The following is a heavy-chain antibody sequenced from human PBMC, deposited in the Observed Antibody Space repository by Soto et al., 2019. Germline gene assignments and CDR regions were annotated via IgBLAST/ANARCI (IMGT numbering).Heavy chain of an antibody. V-gene: IGHV1-46*03. CDR1: GYTFTSYY. D-gene: IGHD1-26*01. Sequence: GASVKVSCKASGYTFTSYYMHWVRQAPGQGLEWMGIINPSGGSTSYAQKFQGRVTMTRDTSTSTVYMELSSLRSEDTAVYYCARRSLRYSASYSTDYWGQGTLVTVSS. CDR3: ARRSLRYSASYSTDY. CDR2: INPSGGST. J-gene: IGHJ4*02.